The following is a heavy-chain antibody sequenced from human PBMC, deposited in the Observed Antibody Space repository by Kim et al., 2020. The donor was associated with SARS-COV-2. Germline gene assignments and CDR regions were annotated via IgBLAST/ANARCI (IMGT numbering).Heavy chain of an antibody. CDR1: GFTVSNNY. CDR3: AKNYASGGFAIFDY. J-gene: IGHJ4*02. D-gene: IGHD3-10*01. Sequence: GGSLRLSCAASGFTVSNNYMSWVRQAPGKGLECVSIIYSDGSTYYADSVQGRFTISSDNSKNTVYLQMNTLRAEDTAVYYCAKNYASGGFAIFDYWGQGTLVTVSS. CDR2: IYSDGST. V-gene: IGHV3-66*01.